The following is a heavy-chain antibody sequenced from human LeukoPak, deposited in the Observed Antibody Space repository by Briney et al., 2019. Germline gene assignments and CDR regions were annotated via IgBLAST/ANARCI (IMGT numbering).Heavy chain of an antibody. J-gene: IGHJ5*02. D-gene: IGHD6-13*01. CDR3: ARASIAAAGNKENWFDP. CDR1: GGSFSDYY. Sequence: SETLSLTCAVYGGSFSDYYWSWIRQPPGKGLEWIGSIFYGGSIYYNPSLKSRVTVSVDTSRNQFSLKLSAVTAADPAVYYCARASIAAAGNKENWFDPWGQGTLVTVSS. CDR2: IFYGGSI. V-gene: IGHV4-34*12.